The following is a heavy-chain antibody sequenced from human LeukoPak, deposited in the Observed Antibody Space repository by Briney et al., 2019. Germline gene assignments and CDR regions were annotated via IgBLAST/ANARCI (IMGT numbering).Heavy chain of an antibody. Sequence: GGSLRLSCAASGFTFSSYWMSWVRQAPGKGLEWVANIKHDGSEKYYVDSVKGRFTISRDNAKNSLYLQMNSLRVEDTAMYYCARDGGTIPTVINAFDYWGQGTLVTVSS. D-gene: IGHD3-3*01. V-gene: IGHV3-7*01. CDR3: ARDGGTIPTVINAFDY. J-gene: IGHJ4*02. CDR1: GFTFSSYW. CDR2: IKHDGSEK.